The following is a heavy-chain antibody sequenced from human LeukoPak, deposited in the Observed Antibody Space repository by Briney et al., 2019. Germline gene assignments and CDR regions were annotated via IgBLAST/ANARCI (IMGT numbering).Heavy chain of an antibody. CDR2: ISWNSGSI. D-gene: IGHD2-21*01. CDR1: GFTFDDYA. Sequence: GRSLRLSCAASGFTFDDYAMHWVRQASGKGLEWVSGISWNSGSIGYADSVKGRFTISRDNAKNSLYLQMNSLRAEDTALYYCAKGSGEWGQGTLVTVSS. V-gene: IGHV3-9*01. J-gene: IGHJ4*02. CDR3: AKGSGE.